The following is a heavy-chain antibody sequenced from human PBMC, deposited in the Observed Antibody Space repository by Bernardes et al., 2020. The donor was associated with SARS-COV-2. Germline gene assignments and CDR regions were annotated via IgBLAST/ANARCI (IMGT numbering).Heavy chain of an antibody. CDR2: INHSGST. D-gene: IGHD6-19*01. Sequence: SETLSLTCAVYGGSFSGYYWSWIRQPPGKGLEWIGEINHSGSTNYNPSLKSRVTISVDTSKNQFSLKLSSVTAADTAVYYCARGDSSGWLPPWFDPWGQGTLVTVSS. CDR3: ARGDSSGWLPPWFDP. V-gene: IGHV4-34*01. CDR1: GGSFSGYY. J-gene: IGHJ5*02.